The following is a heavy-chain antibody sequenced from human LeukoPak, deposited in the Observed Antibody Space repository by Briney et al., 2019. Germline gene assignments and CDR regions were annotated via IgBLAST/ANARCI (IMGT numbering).Heavy chain of an antibody. CDR3: ARVGTYYYDSSGYYGTPHDWLDP. CDR2: IIPIFGTA. V-gene: IGHV1-69*06. Sequence: ASVKVSCKASGGTFSSYAIIWVRQAPGQGLEWMGRIIPIFGTANYAQKFQGRVTITADKSTSTAYMELSSLRSEDTAVYYCARVGTYYYDSSGYYGTPHDWLDPWGQGTLVTVSS. CDR1: GGTFSSYA. J-gene: IGHJ5*02. D-gene: IGHD3-22*01.